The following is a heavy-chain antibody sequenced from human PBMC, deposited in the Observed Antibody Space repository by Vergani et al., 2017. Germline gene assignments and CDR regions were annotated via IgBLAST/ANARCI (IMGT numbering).Heavy chain of an antibody. D-gene: IGHD2-15*01. Sequence: QVQLQQWGAGLLKPSETLSLTCAVYGGSFSGYYWSWIRQPPGKGLEWIGYIYYSGSTNYNPSLKSRVTISVDTSKNQFSLKLSSVTAADTAVYYCARDRGYYAFDIWGQGTMVTVSS. CDR1: GGSFSGYY. CDR2: IYYSGST. CDR3: ARDRGYYAFDI. J-gene: IGHJ3*02. V-gene: IGHV4-34*11.